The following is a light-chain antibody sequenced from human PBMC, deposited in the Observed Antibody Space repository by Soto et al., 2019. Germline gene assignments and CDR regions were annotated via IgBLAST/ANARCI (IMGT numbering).Light chain of an antibody. CDR1: SSDVGSYNL. CDR3: CSYAGTNTVV. V-gene: IGLV2-23*01. CDR2: EGN. J-gene: IGLJ1*01. Sequence: QSVLTQPASVSGSPGQSITISCTGSSSDVGSYNLVSWYQQHPGKAPKLMIYEGNKRPSGVSNRFSGSKSANTASLTISGLQTEDEADYYCCSYAGTNTVVFGTGIKLTVL.